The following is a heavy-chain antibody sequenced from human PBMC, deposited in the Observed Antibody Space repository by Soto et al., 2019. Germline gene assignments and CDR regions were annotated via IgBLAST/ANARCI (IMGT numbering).Heavy chain of an antibody. CDR2: LYDVDGS. Sequence: DVQLVESGGGLIQPGECLRLSCAAFGLTISGKKYVAWVRQAPGKGLEWVSALYDVDGSFYADSVTGRFTTSSDSSKTTVYLQMNDLRPDDTAVYYCATWHEREHAFDVWGHGTTVTISS. CDR1: GLTISGKKY. CDR3: ATWHEREHAFDV. V-gene: IGHV3-53*01. J-gene: IGHJ3*01. D-gene: IGHD1-1*01.